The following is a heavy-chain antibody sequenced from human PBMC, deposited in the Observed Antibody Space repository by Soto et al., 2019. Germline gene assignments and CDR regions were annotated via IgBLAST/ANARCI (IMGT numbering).Heavy chain of an antibody. V-gene: IGHV3-48*03. D-gene: IGHD3-10*01. Sequence: VQLVASGGGLVQPGGSLRLSCAASGLTFSSYEMNWVRQAPGKGLEWVSYISSGGGTTYYADSVKGRFTISRDNAKNSLYLQMNSLRAEDTALYYCASEYVSVFPVYWGQGTLVTVSS. CDR2: ISSGGGTT. J-gene: IGHJ4*02. CDR1: GLTFSSYE. CDR3: ASEYVSVFPVY.